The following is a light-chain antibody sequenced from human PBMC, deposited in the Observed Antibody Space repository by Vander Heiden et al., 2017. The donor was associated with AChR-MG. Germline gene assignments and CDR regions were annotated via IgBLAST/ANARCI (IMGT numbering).Light chain of an antibody. CDR3: AAWEDSLSGPWV. CDR2: RNN. J-gene: IGLJ3*02. Sequence: QSVLTQPPSASGTPGQRVTISCSGSSSNIGSYYVYWYQQLPGTAPKLLIYRNNQRPSGVPDRFSGSKSATSASLAISGLRSEDETDYYCAAWEDSLSGPWVFGGGTKLTVL. V-gene: IGLV1-47*01. CDR1: SSNIGSYY.